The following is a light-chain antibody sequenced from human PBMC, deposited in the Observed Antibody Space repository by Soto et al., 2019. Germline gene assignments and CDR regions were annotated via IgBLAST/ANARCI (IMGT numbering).Light chain of an antibody. V-gene: IGKV3-20*01. Sequence: PGERATLSCRASPSVSNSLAWYQHKPGQAPRLLIYDASSRATGIPDRFSGSGSGTDFTLTIGRLEPEDFTVYYCQQYGTLPTTFGPGTKVDIK. CDR2: DAS. J-gene: IGKJ3*01. CDR3: QQYGTLPTT. CDR1: PSVSNS.